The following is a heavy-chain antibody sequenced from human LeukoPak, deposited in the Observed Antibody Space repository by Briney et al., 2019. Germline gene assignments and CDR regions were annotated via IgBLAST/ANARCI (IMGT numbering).Heavy chain of an antibody. CDR1: GFTFSSYA. CDR3: VRDPSGSGFAFDS. V-gene: IGHV3-33*08. Sequence: GESLRLSCAASGFTFSSYAMHWVRQAPGKGLEWVAFIWFDGSNKHYADSVKGRFTISRDNSEDTLYLQMNSLRAEDTAVYYCVRDPSGSGFAFDSWGQGALVTVSS. CDR2: IWFDGSNK. D-gene: IGHD1-1*01. J-gene: IGHJ4*02.